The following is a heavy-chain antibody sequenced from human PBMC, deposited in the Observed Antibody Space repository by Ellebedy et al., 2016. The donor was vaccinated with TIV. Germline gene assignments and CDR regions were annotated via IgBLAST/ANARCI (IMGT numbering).Heavy chain of an antibody. Sequence: GESLKISCAASGFTFRSYAMHWVRQAPGKGLEWVAVISYDGSSNFYADSVNGRFTISRDNSKNTLYLQMNSLRAEDTAVYNCARGSDYYGSGSYYNKLDYWGQGTLVTVSS. D-gene: IGHD3-10*01. CDR1: GFTFRSYA. V-gene: IGHV3-30-3*01. J-gene: IGHJ4*02. CDR2: ISYDGSSN. CDR3: ARGSDYYGSGSYYNKLDY.